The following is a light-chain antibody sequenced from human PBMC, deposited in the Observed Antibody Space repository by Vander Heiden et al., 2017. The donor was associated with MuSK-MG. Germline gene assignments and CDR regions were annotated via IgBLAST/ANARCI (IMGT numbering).Light chain of an antibody. J-gene: IGKJ2*01. CDR1: QGISSW. V-gene: IGKV1-12*02. CDR2: AAS. CDR3: QQVNSFPYT. Sequence: DLQMTQSPSSLSPSVGDRVTVTLRTSQGISSWLDWYQQKPGKAPKLMIYAASSWDSGVPSRFSGSGSGTDFTRTISSLQPEDFATYYCQQVNSFPYTFGQGTKLEIK.